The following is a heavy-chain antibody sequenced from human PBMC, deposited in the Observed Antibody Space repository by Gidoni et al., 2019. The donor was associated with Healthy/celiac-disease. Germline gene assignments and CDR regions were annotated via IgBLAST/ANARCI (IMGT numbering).Heavy chain of an antibody. J-gene: IGHJ4*02. CDR3: ARENYGDGGFDY. D-gene: IGHD4-17*01. Sequence: EVQLVVSGGGLVKPGGSLRLSCAPSGFTFSGYSMRWVRQDPGKGLEWVSSIRSSSSYIYYADSVKGRFTISRDNAKNSLYLQMNSLRAEDTAVYYGARENYGDGGFDYWGQGTLVTVSS. CDR1: GFTFSGYS. CDR2: IRSSSSYI. V-gene: IGHV3-21*01.